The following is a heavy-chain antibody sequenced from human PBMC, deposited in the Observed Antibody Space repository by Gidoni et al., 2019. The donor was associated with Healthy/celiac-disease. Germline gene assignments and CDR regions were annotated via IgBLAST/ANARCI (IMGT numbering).Heavy chain of an antibody. V-gene: IGHV4-31*02. CDR2: IYYSGST. D-gene: IGHD5-12*01. Sequence: GYYWSWIRQHPGKGLEWIGYIYYSGSTYYNPSLKSRVTISVDTSKNQFSLKLSSVTAADTAVYYCARDRGYGGNEQAFDYWGQGTLVTVSS. CDR3: ARDRGYGGNEQAFDY. J-gene: IGHJ4*02. CDR1: GYY.